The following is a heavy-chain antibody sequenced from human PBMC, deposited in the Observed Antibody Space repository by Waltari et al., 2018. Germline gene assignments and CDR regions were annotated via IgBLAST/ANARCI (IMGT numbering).Heavy chain of an antibody. CDR1: GLTFSSAW. Sequence: EVQLVESGGGLLQPGGSLRLSCAASGLTFSSAWDHWFRQVPGKGLGWVARINSDGSSTSNADSVKGRFTISRDNAKNTLYLQMNSLRAEDTAMYYCASGNSHAFDIWGQGTMVTVSS. J-gene: IGHJ3*02. CDR2: INSDGSST. V-gene: IGHV3-74*01. CDR3: ASGNSHAFDI. D-gene: IGHD1-7*01.